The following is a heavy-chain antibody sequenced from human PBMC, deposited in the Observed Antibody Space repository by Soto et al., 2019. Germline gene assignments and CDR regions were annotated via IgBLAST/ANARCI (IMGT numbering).Heavy chain of an antibody. D-gene: IGHD3-3*01. CDR2: ISSGGST. V-gene: IGHV3-66*01. J-gene: IGHJ4*02. CDR1: GFTVSNFY. CDR3: ARDTFGGAYDFWH. Sequence: EVQLVESGGGLVQPGGSLRLSCAASGFTVSNFYMTWVRQAPGKGLEWVSVISSGGSTYYADSVKGRFTISRDNSKNTLYLEKNSLRAGDTAVYYSARDTFGGAYDFWHGGQGTLVTVSS.